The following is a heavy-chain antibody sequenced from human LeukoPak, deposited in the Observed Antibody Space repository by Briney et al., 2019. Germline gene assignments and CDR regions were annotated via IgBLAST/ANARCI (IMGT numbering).Heavy chain of an antibody. CDR2: IWYDGSKK. J-gene: IGHJ4*02. D-gene: IGHD2-8*02. CDR1: GFTFSSYG. Sequence: PGGSLRLSCAASGFTFSSYGMHWFRQAPGKGLEGVAVIWYDGSKKYYADSVKGRFTISRDNSKNTLYLQMDSLRAEDTAVYYCARYNTGSVDYWGQGTLVTVSS. V-gene: IGHV3-33*01. CDR3: ARYNTGSVDY.